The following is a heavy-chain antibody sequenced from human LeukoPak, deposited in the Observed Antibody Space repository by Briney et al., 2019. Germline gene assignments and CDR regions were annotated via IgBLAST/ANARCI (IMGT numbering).Heavy chain of an antibody. CDR1: GFTFNSYA. J-gene: IGHJ4*02. D-gene: IGHD3-22*01. CDR2: ISYDGFNK. V-gene: IGHV3-30-3*01. Sequence: GGSLRLSCAASGFTFNSYAMHWVRQAPGKGLEWVAVISYDGFNKYYADSVKGRFTISRDSSKNTLYLQMNSLRAEDTAVYYCAILVTMIAPLNDYWGQGTLVTVSS. CDR3: AILVTMIAPLNDY.